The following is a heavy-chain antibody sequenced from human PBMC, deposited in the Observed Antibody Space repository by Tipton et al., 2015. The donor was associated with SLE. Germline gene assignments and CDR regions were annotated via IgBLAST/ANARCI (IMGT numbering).Heavy chain of an antibody. CDR3: ARLNYDYIWGSYRFDY. Sequence: GLVKPSETLSLTCTVSGGSVSSSYWSWIRQPPGKGLDWIGYIDYSGRTDYSPSLKSRVTISIDMSKNQFSVKLNSVTAADTAVYYCARLNYDYIWGSYRFDYWGQGTLVTVSS. V-gene: IGHV4-59*08. CDR1: GGSVSSSY. D-gene: IGHD3-16*02. J-gene: IGHJ4*02. CDR2: IDYSGRT.